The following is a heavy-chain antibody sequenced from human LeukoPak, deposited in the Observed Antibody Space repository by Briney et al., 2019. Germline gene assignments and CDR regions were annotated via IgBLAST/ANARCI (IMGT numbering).Heavy chain of an antibody. CDR3: ARDAGNYVFDY. CDR1: GFAVSSTY. CDR2: VYSGGTT. J-gene: IGHJ4*02. Sequence: GGSLRLSCAASGFAVSSTYMSWVRQAPGKGLEWVSVVYSGGTTYYADSVKGRFTISRDNSKNTLYLQMNSLSAEDTAVYYCARDAGNYVFDYWGQGTLVTVSS. V-gene: IGHV3-53*01. D-gene: IGHD3-16*01.